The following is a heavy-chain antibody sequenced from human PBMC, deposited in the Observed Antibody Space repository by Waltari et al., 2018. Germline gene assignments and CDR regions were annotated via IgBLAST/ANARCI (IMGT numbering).Heavy chain of an antibody. J-gene: IGHJ2*01. D-gene: IGHD2-2*01. CDR3: ARDEYCSSTSCYQSDWDFDL. Sequence: QVQLQESGPGLVKPSQTLSLTCTVSGGSLSSGGYYWSWIRQHPGKGLEWIGYIYYTGVTSDHPSLKSIGSRSVDTAKNQFSLKLSSVTAADTAVYYCARDEYCSSTSCYQSDWDFDLWGRGTLVTVSS. V-gene: IGHV4-31*01. CDR2: IYYTGVT. CDR1: GGSLSSGGYY.